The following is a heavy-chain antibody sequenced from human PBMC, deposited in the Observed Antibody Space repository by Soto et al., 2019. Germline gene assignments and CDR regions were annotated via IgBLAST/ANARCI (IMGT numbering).Heavy chain of an antibody. CDR1: GFTFSSYA. V-gene: IGHV3-64*01. CDR2: ISSNGGST. D-gene: IGHD2-2*01. Sequence: EVQLVESGGGLVQPGGSLRLSCAASGFTFSSYAMHWVRQAPGKGLEYVSAISSNGGSTYYANSVKGRFTISRDNSKNTLYLQMGSLRAEDMAVYDCARALGYASWFDPWGQGTLVTVSS. J-gene: IGHJ5*02. CDR3: ARALGYASWFDP.